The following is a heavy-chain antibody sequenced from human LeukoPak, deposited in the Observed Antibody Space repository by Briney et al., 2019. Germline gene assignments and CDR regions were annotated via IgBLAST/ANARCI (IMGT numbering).Heavy chain of an antibody. CDR2: IPYDGSNQ. CDR3: AREVMTTVTTPRRRWFDP. J-gene: IGHJ5*02. CDR1: GFTLSNYA. V-gene: IGHV3-30*04. D-gene: IGHD4-17*01. Sequence: GGSLRLSCAASGFTLSNYAMHWVRQAPGKGLEWVAGIPYDGSNQFYAEAVKGRFTSSRNNSKNTLYLQMNTLRSEDTALYFCAREVMTTVTTPRRRWFDPWGQGTLVTVSS.